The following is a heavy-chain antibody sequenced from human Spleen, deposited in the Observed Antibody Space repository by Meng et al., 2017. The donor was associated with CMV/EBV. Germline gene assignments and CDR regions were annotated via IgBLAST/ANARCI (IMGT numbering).Heavy chain of an antibody. CDR1: GFTFDDYA. CDR2: ISWNSGSI. J-gene: IGHJ4*02. Sequence: GGSLRLSCAASGFTFDDYAMHWVRQAPGKGLEWVSGISWNSGSIGYADSVKGRFTISRDSAKNSLYLQMNSLRAEDTALYYCAKDMVGGGYNWGIDYWGQGTLVTVSS. V-gene: IGHV3-9*01. CDR3: AKDMVGGGYNWGIDY. D-gene: IGHD5-24*01.